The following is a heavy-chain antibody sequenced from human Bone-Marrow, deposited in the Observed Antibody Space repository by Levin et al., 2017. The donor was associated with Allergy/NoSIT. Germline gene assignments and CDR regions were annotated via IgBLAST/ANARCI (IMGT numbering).Heavy chain of an antibody. Sequence: GGSLRLSCTASGFTFGDYAMNWLRQAPGKGLEWVGFIRSKAYGGTTEYAASVKGRFAISREDSKSIAYLQMNSLKTEDTAVYYCTRDSWVRGRPYYYYYMDVWGKGTTVTVSS. J-gene: IGHJ6*03. V-gene: IGHV3-49*03. CDR2: IRSKAYGGTT. CDR3: TRDSWVRGRPYYYYYMDV. CDR1: GFTFGDYA. D-gene: IGHD3-10*01.